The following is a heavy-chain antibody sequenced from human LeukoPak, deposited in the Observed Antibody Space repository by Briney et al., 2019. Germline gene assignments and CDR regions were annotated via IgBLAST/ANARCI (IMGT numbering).Heavy chain of an antibody. CDR2: IYTSGST. D-gene: IGHD3-10*01. CDR3: ARIYYGSGSPAGWFDP. V-gene: IGHV4-4*07. Sequence: SETLSLTCTVSGGSISSYYWGWIRQPAGKGLEWIGRIYTSGSTNYNPSLKSRVTMSVDTSKNQFSLKLSSVTAADTAVYYCARIYYGSGSPAGWFDPWGQGTLVTVSS. CDR1: GGSISSYY. J-gene: IGHJ5*02.